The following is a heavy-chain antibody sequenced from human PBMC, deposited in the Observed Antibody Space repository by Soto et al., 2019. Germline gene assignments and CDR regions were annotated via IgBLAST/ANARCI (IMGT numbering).Heavy chain of an antibody. D-gene: IGHD2-2*01. CDR2: ISNSGGST. V-gene: IGHV3-23*01. CDR1: GFTFSNSG. CDR3: AKATSNFDA. Sequence: HPGGSLRLSCAASGFTFSNSGMNWVRQAPGKGLEWVSSISNSGGSTFYADSVKGRFTISRDNSKNTLYLQMNGLRADDTAAYYCAKATSNFDAWGQGTLVTVSS. J-gene: IGHJ4*02.